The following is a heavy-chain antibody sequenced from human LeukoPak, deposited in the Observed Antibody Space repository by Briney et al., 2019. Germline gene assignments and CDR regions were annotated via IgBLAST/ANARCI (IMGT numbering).Heavy chain of an antibody. J-gene: IGHJ3*02. Sequence: SETLSLTCSVSGGSIISYYWSWIRQPPGKGLGWIGYFHNTGGTNYNPYVKSRVTISVDTSKNQVSLKMTSVTAADTAVYYCATNRPVGGAYWGSFDIWGQGTLVTVSS. D-gene: IGHD2-8*02. CDR1: GGSIISYY. CDR3: ATNRPVGGAYWGSFDI. V-gene: IGHV4-59*01. CDR2: FHNTGGT.